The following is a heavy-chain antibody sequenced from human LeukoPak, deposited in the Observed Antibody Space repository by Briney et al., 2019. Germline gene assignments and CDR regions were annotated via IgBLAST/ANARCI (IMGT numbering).Heavy chain of an antibody. Sequence: GGSLRLSCAASGFAFSDYYMSWIRQAPGKGLEWVSYISSSGSTIYYADSVKGRFTISRDNAKNSLYLQMNSLRAEDTAVYYCASYWSSGWYNNYWGQGTLVTVSP. CDR2: ISSSGSTI. CDR3: ASYWSSGWYNNY. D-gene: IGHD6-19*01. J-gene: IGHJ4*02. V-gene: IGHV3-11*01. CDR1: GFAFSDYY.